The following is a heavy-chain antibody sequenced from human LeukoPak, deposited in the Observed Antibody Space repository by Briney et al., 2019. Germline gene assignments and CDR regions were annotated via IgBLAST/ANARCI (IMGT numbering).Heavy chain of an antibody. Sequence: ASVKVSCKASGYTFTGYYMHWVRQAPGQGLEWMGWINPNSGGTNYAQKFQGRVTMTRDTSISTAYMELSRLRSDDTAVYYCARSITIFGVVITSPIDYWGQGTLVTVSS. CDR1: GYTFTGYY. J-gene: IGHJ4*02. CDR2: INPNSGGT. D-gene: IGHD3-3*01. CDR3: ARSITIFGVVITSPIDY. V-gene: IGHV1-2*02.